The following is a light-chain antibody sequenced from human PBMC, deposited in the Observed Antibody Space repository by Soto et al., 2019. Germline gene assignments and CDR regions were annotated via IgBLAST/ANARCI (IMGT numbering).Light chain of an antibody. V-gene: IGLV2-14*03. CDR3: SSYTSSSTYV. CDR1: SSDVGGYNY. CDR2: DVN. J-gene: IGLJ1*01. Sequence: QAVVTQPAPVSGSPGQSITISCTGTSSDVGGYNYVSWYQQHQGKAPKLIIYDVNNRPSGVSNRFSGSKSGNTASLTISGFQAEDEADYYCSSYTSSSTYVFGTGTKLTVL.